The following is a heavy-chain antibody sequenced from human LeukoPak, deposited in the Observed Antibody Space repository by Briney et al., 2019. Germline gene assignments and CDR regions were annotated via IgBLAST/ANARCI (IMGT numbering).Heavy chain of an antibody. CDR3: AKGGSYDYDSSGPLGAFDI. D-gene: IGHD3-22*01. CDR1: GFTFSSYA. J-gene: IGHJ3*02. V-gene: IGHV3-23*01. CDR2: ISGSGGST. Sequence: GGSLRLSCAASGFTFSSYAMSWVRQAPGKGLEWVSAISGSGGSTYYADSVKGRFTISRDNSKNTRYLQMNSLRAEDTAVYYCAKGGSYDYDSSGPLGAFDIWGQGTMVTVSS.